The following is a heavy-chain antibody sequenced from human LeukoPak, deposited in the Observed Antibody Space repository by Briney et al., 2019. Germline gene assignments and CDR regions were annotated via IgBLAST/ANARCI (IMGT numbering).Heavy chain of an antibody. V-gene: IGHV1-69*06. Sequence: SVKVSCKASGGTFSRNDISWVRQAPGQGLEWMGGIMPLFGTAKNAQKFQGRVTVTADKSTSTAYMELSSLRSEDTAVYYCARSPFDSSGLLDYWGPGTLVTVSS. CDR1: GGTFSRND. D-gene: IGHD3-9*01. CDR3: ARSPFDSSGLLDY. CDR2: IMPLFGTA. J-gene: IGHJ4*02.